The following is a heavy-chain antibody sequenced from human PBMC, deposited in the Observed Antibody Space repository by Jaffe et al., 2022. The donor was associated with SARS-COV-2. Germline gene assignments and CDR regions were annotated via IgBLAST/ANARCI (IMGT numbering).Heavy chain of an antibody. Sequence: QVQLQESGPGLVKRSETLSLTCTVSGGSISNNFWNWIRQPPGRGLEWIGYIYYSGDTNYNPSLKSRVTISRDTSINQFSLKLSSVTAADTAVYYCARSMDGSWYFGSRVAFDIWGQGTMVTVSS. D-gene: IGHD6-13*01. V-gene: IGHV4-59*01. CDR3: ARSMDGSWYFGSRVAFDI. CDR2: IYYSGDT. J-gene: IGHJ3*02. CDR1: GGSISNNF.